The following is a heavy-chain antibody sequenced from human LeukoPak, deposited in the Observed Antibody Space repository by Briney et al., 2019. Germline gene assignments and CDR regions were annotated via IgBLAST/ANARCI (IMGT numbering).Heavy chain of an antibody. CDR3: EKDSHLDV. V-gene: IGHV4-39*01. CDR2: IHSSGNS. Sequence: SETLSLTCTVSGGSISGTDLYWGWIRHLPGKGLEWIGNIHSSGNSFCNPSLKSRVTISVDTSKNQFSLKLSSVTAADTAVYYCEKDSHLDVWGQGTTVTVSS. D-gene: IGHD2-15*01. J-gene: IGHJ6*02. CDR1: GGSISGTDLY.